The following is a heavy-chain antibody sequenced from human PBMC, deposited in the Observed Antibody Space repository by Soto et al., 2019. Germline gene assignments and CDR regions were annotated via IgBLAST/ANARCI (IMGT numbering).Heavy chain of an antibody. D-gene: IGHD2-15*01. CDR2: INPSSGRT. Sequence: ASVKVSGKASGNTFTSYSMHWVRQAPGQGLEWMGIINPSSGRTSYAQNFQGRVNMTSDTSTSIVYMEMSSLKSEDTAVYYCARDHNFGFILYAMDVWGQGTTVTDSS. CDR3: ARDHNFGFILYAMDV. J-gene: IGHJ6*02. V-gene: IGHV1-46*01. CDR1: GNTFTSYS.